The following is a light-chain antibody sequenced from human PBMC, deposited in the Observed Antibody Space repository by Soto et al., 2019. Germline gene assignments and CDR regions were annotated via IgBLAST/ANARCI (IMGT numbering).Light chain of an antibody. CDR3: QQRGDWPLT. J-gene: IGKJ5*01. CDR1: QSITSY. Sequence: EIVLTQSPATLSLSPGQRATLSCRASQSITSYLAWYQQKPGQAPRLLIYDGSNRATGIPARFSGSGSGTDFTLTISSLEPEDFAVYYCQQRGDWPLTFGQGTRLDIK. CDR2: DGS. V-gene: IGKV3-11*01.